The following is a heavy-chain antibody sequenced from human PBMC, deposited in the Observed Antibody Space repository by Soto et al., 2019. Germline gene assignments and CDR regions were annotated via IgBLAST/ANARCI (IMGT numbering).Heavy chain of an antibody. J-gene: IGHJ4*02. Sequence: NPSETLSLTCAVSGGSISFTTYYWSWIRQPPGKGLEWIGYIYYTGSTTYNPSLKSRVTISVDTSKNQFSLRLSSVIAADTAVYYCARGTYYGSADFWGPGTQVTVSS. D-gene: IGHD3-10*01. CDR2: IYYTGST. V-gene: IGHV4-59*13. CDR1: GGSISFTTYY. CDR3: ARGTYYGSADF.